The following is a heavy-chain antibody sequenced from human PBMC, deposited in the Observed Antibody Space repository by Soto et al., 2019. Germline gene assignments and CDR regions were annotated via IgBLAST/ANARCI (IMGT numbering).Heavy chain of an antibody. Sequence: GGSLRLSCAASGFTFSSYWMHWVRQAPGKGLVWVSRINSDGSSTNYADSVKGRFTISRDNAKNTLYLQMNSLRAEDTAVYYCAREREGYCSGGSCDAFDIWGQGTMVTVSS. CDR3: AREREGYCSGGSCDAFDI. CDR1: GFTFSSYW. CDR2: INSDGSST. V-gene: IGHV3-74*01. J-gene: IGHJ3*02. D-gene: IGHD2-15*01.